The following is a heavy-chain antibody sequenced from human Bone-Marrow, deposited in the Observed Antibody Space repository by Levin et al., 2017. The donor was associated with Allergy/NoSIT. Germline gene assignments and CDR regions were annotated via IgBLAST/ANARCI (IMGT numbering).Heavy chain of an antibody. V-gene: IGHV3-73*01. CDR3: ARQRSNGPFDI. CDR1: GFFFSGSA. CDR2: IRSEANSYAT. Sequence: GESLKISCAASGFFFSGSAMHWVRQASGKGLEWVGRIRSEANSYATAYGASVKGRFTVFRDDSKNTAYLHMNSLKTEDTAVYYCARQRSNGPFDIWGQGTMVTVSS. J-gene: IGHJ3*02.